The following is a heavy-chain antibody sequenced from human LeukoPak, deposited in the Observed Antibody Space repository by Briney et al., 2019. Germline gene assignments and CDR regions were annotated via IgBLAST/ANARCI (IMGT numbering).Heavy chain of an antibody. Sequence: VASVTVSCKPSGYTFTDYYIHWVRQAPGQGLEWMGWINPNSGETNSAQKFQGRVTMTGDTSISTAYMELRRVTSDDTAVYYCARDRDYSNTERGFDYWGQGTLVTVSS. V-gene: IGHV1-2*02. J-gene: IGHJ4*02. CDR3: ARDRDYSNTERGFDY. D-gene: IGHD4-11*01. CDR2: INPNSGET. CDR1: GYTFTDYY.